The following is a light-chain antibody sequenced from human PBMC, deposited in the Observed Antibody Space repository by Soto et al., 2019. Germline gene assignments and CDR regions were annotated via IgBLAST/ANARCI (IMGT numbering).Light chain of an antibody. J-gene: IGKJ2*01. CDR3: QQYNHWPRGYT. Sequence: EIVLTQSPATLSVSPGERATLSCRADQSVRDDLAWYQQKPGQAPRLLFYGVSTRATGIPVRFSASGSGTEFTLTISSLQSADFAVYYCQQYNHWPRGYTFGQGTKLEIK. CDR2: GVS. CDR1: QSVRDD. V-gene: IGKV3-15*01.